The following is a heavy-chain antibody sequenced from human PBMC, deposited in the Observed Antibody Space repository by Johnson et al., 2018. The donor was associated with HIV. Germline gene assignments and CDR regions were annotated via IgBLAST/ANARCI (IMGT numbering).Heavy chain of an antibody. CDR2: ISSGGRT. CDR3: AREDMEWGAFDI. J-gene: IGHJ3*02. Sequence: VQLVESGGGFIQPGGSLRLSCAASGFTVSSNYMSWVRQAPGKGLEWVSVISSGGRTFYADSVKGRFTISRDNSKNTLYFQMTSLRADYTAVYYCAREDMEWGAFDIWGQGTMVTVSS. V-gene: IGHV3-53*01. D-gene: IGHD3-3*01. CDR1: GFTVSSNY.